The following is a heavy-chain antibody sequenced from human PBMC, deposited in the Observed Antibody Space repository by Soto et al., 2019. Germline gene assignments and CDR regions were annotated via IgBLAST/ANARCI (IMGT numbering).Heavy chain of an antibody. CDR2: IYYSGST. D-gene: IGHD3-9*01. CDR3: ARQRRYFDWLLPHYYYYYGMDV. Sequence: QLQLQESGPGLVKPSETLSLTCTVSGGSISSSSYYWGWIRQPPGKGLEWIGSIYYSGSTYYNPSLKSRVTISVDTSKNQFSLKLSSVTAADTAVYYCARQRRYFDWLLPHYYYYYGMDVWGQGTTVTVSS. J-gene: IGHJ6*02. CDR1: GGSISSSSYY. V-gene: IGHV4-39*01.